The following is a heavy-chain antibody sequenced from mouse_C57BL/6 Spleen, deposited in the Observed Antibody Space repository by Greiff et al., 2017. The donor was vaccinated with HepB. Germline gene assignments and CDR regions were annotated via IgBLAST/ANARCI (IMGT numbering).Heavy chain of an antibody. CDR2: IRSKSNNYAT. V-gene: IGHV10-1*01. CDR3: VRQGGLRRTSAMDY. J-gene: IGHJ4*01. Sequence: EVQLVESGGGLVQPKGSLKLSCAASGFSFNTYAMNWVRQAPGKGLEWVARIRSKSNNYATYYADSVKDRFTISRDDSESMLYLQMNNLKTEDTAMYYCVRQGGLRRTSAMDYWGQGTSVTVSS. CDR1: GFSFNTYA. D-gene: IGHD2-4*01.